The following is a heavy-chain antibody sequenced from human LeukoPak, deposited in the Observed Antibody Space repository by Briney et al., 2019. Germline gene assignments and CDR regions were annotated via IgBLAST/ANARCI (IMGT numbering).Heavy chain of an antibody. V-gene: IGHV3-23*01. Sequence: GGSLRLSCAAAGFTFSSDAMRWGRQAPGKGLEWVSRIIATGGSTYYADSVKGRFAISRDNSKNTLYLQLNSLRVEDTAVYYCAKGKTSGWDQDAFDIWGQGTMVTVSS. D-gene: IGHD6-19*01. CDR3: AKGKTSGWDQDAFDI. J-gene: IGHJ3*02. CDR1: GFTFSSDA. CDR2: IIATGGST.